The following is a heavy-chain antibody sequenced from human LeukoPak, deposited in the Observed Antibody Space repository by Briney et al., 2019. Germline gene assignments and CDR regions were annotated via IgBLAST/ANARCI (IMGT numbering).Heavy chain of an antibody. J-gene: IGHJ4*02. V-gene: IGHV4-59*08. Sequence: SETQSLTCTVSGGSISSYYWSWIRQPPGKGLEWIGYIYYSGSTNYNPSLKSRVTISVDTSKNQFSLKLSSVTAADTAVYYCARHGPYGDYRFDYWGQGTLVTVSS. D-gene: IGHD4-17*01. CDR1: GGSISSYY. CDR3: ARHGPYGDYRFDY. CDR2: IYYSGST.